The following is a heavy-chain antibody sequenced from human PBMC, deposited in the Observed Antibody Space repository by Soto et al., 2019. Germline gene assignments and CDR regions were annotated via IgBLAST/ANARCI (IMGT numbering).Heavy chain of an antibody. V-gene: IGHV4-31*03. Sequence: PSETLSLTCTVSGGSISSGGYYWSWIRQHPGKGLEWIGYIYYSGSTYYNPSLKSRVTISVDTSKNQFSLKLSSVTAADTAVYYCARDLTGELRAFDIWGQGTMGTVS. CDR2: IYYSGST. D-gene: IGHD1-7*01. J-gene: IGHJ3*02. CDR1: GGSISSGGYY. CDR3: ARDLTGELRAFDI.